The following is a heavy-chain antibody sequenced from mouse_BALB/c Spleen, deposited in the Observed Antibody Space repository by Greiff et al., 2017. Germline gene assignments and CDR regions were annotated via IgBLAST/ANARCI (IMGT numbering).Heavy chain of an antibody. J-gene: IGHJ2*01. D-gene: IGHD1-1*02. CDR2: IDPANGNT. CDR3: ARNRVRGGNYYFDY. CDR1: GFNIKDTY. Sequence: LVESGAELVKPGASVKLSCTASGFNIKDTYMHWVKQRPEQGLEWIGRIDPANGNTKYDPKFQGKATITADTSSNTAYLQLSSLTSEDIAVYYCARNRVRGGNYYFDYWGQGTTLTVSS. V-gene: IGHV14-3*02.